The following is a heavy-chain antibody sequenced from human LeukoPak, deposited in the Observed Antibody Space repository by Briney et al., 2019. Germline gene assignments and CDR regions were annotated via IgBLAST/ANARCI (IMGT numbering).Heavy chain of an antibody. CDR1: GGSISSSSYY. CDR2: IYYSGST. CDR3: ARADLNCSSTSCYSPRYYYYYYMDV. V-gene: IGHV4-39*07. J-gene: IGHJ6*03. Sequence: SETLSLTCTVSGGSISSSSYYWGWIRQPPGKGLEWIGSIYYSGSTYYNPSLKSRVTISVDTSKNQFSLKLSSVTAADAAVYYCARADLNCSSTSCYSPRYYYYYYMDVWGKGTTVTVSS. D-gene: IGHD2-2*02.